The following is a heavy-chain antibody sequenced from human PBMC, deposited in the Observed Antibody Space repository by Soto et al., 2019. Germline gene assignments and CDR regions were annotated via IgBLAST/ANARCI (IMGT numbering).Heavy chain of an antibody. Sequence: ASVKVSCKASGYTFTSFYMHWVRQAPGQGLEWMGIINPSGTTTDYAQKFQGRVTMTRDTSMSTYYMELSSLTSEDTAVYYCAKPQIARHYYYGMEVWGQGTAVTVSS. CDR2: INPSGTTT. CDR1: GYTFTSFY. J-gene: IGHJ6*02. V-gene: IGHV1-46*01. CDR3: AKPQIARHYYYGMEV.